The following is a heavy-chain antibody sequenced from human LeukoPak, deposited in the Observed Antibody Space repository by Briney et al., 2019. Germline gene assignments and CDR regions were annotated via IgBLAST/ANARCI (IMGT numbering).Heavy chain of an antibody. CDR2: INHSGST. CDR3: ARGAMYYFDY. Sequence: SETLSLTCAVYGGSFSGYYWSWIRQPPGKGLEWIREINHSGSTNYNPSLKSRVTISVDTSKNQFSLKLSSVTAADTAVYYCARGAMYYFDYWGQGTLVTVSS. V-gene: IGHV4-34*01. CDR1: GGSFSGYY. J-gene: IGHJ4*02. D-gene: IGHD5-18*01.